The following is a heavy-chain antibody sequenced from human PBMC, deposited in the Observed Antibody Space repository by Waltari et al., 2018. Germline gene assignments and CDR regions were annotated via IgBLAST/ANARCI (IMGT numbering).Heavy chain of an antibody. Sequence: QVQLVQSGAEVKKPGASVKVSCKASGYTFTSYYMHWVRQAPGQGLDGLGIMYPMCGITSDEQKFQGRVTMTRETSTSTVYMELSSLRSEDTAVYYCARVRGGYDFWSGYYPDYWGQGTLVTVSS. CDR3: ARVRGGYDFWSGYYPDY. CDR1: GYTFTSYY. V-gene: IGHV1-46*01. D-gene: IGHD3-3*01. CDR2: MYPMCGIT. J-gene: IGHJ4*02.